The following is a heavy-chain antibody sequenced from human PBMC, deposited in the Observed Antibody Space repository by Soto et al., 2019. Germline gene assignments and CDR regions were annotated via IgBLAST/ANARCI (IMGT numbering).Heavy chain of an antibody. CDR2: INAYTGIT. J-gene: IGHJ5*02. Sequence: QVQLVQSGAEVKKPGASVKVSCKASGYTFTSYGISWVRQGPGQGLEWMGWINAYTGITNYAQKLQGRVTMTTDTSTSTAYMELRSLRSDATSVYSCARVLPPFDPWGQGTLVTVSS. V-gene: IGHV1-18*01. CDR3: ARVLPPFDP. CDR1: GYTFTSYG.